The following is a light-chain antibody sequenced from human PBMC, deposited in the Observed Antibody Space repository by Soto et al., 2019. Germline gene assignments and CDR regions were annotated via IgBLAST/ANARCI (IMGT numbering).Light chain of an antibody. Sequence: QSALTQPRSVSGSPGQSVTIPCTGTSSDVGDYNYVSWYQQYPGKAPKLVIYDVSKRPSGVPDRFSGSKSGNTASLTISGLQAEDEADYYCCSFAGSYTFWVFGGGTKLTVL. J-gene: IGLJ3*02. CDR3: CSFAGSYTFWV. CDR2: DVS. CDR1: SSDVGDYNY. V-gene: IGLV2-11*01.